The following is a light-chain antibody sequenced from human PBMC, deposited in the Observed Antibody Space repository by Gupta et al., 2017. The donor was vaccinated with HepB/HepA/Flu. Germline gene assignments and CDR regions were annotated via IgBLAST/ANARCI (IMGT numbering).Light chain of an antibody. Sequence: EIVMTQSPVILSVSPGERATVSCRASQSVTKDLAWYQQKEGQAPRLLIYGASVRAAGIPARFSGSGSGTEFTLTISSRQSEDFAVYYCQQDNKWPPLTFGGGTKVEIK. V-gene: IGKV3-15*01. CDR3: QQDNKWPPLT. CDR1: QSVTKD. CDR2: GAS. J-gene: IGKJ4*01.